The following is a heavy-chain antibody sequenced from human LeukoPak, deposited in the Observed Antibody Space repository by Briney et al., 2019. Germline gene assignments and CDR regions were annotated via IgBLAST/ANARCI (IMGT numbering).Heavy chain of an antibody. J-gene: IGHJ3*02. Sequence: GGSLRLSCAASGFTCSSYWMSWVRQAPGKGLEWVANIKQDGSEKYYVDSAKGRFTISRDNAKNSLYLQMNSLRAEDTAVYYCARDRCSSTSCYALDAFDIWGQGTMVTVSS. V-gene: IGHV3-7*01. CDR2: IKQDGSEK. CDR3: ARDRCSSTSCYALDAFDI. CDR1: GFTCSSYW. D-gene: IGHD2-2*01.